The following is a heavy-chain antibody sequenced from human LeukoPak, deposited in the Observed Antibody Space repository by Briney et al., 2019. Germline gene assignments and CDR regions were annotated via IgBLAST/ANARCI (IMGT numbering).Heavy chain of an antibody. J-gene: IGHJ3*02. D-gene: IGHD6-19*01. CDR2: ISYDGSNK. Sequence: PGRSLRLSCAASGFTFSSCGMHWVRQAPGKGLEWVAVISYDGSNKYYADSVKGRFTISRDNSKNTLYLQMNSLRAEDTAVYYCAKDLASSGWLGAFDIWGQGTMVTVSS. CDR3: AKDLASSGWLGAFDI. V-gene: IGHV3-30*18. CDR1: GFTFSSCG.